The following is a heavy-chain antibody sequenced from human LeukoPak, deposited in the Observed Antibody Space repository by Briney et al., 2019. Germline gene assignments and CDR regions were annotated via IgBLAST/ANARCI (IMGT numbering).Heavy chain of an antibody. J-gene: IGHJ5*02. CDR2: IYYSGST. Sequence: PSEALSLTCTVSGGSISSYYWSWIRQPPGKGLEWIGYIYYSGSTNYNPSLKSRVTISVDTSKNQFSLKLSSVTAADTAVYYCARRAVAGWLIDPWGQGTLVTVSS. D-gene: IGHD6-19*01. CDR3: ARRAVAGWLIDP. CDR1: GGSISSYY. V-gene: IGHV4-59*01.